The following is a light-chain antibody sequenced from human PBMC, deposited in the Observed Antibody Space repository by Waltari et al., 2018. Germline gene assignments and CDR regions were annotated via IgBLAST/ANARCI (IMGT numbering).Light chain of an antibody. J-gene: IGKJ3*01. V-gene: IGKV3-15*01. CDR3: QQYNSWPFT. Sequence: EKVMTQSPATLSVSPGERPTLSCRASQSVSNHLAWYQQRPGQAPRLLIYGASSRAAGVPARFSGSGSGTEFTLSIDSLQSEDFALYFCQQYNSWPFTFGPGTQVDIK. CDR1: QSVSNH. CDR2: GAS.